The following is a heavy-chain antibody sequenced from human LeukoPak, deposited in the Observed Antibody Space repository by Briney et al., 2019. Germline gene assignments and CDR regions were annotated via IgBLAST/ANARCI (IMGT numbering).Heavy chain of an antibody. CDR3: ARSLYAGDAFDI. J-gene: IGHJ3*02. CDR1: GGTFSSYA. V-gene: IGHV1-69*04. CDR2: IIPILGIA. D-gene: IGHD2-2*01. Sequence: GASVKVSCKASGGTFSSYAISWVRQAPGQGLEWMGRIIPILGIANYAQKFQGRVTITADKSTSTAYMELSSLRSEDTAVYYCARSLYAGDAFDIWGQGTMVTVSS.